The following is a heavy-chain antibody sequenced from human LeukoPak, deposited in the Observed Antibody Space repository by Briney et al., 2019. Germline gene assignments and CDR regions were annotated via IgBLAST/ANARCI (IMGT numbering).Heavy chain of an antibody. J-gene: IGHJ4*02. D-gene: IGHD4-11*01. CDR2: IYSGGST. V-gene: IGHV3-53*01. CDR1: GFTVSSNY. Sequence: GGSLRLSCAASGFTVSSNYMSWDRQAPGKGLEWVSVIYSGGSTNYADSVKGRFTISRDNSKNTLYLQMNSLRAEDTAVYYCARDSSNYLFDYWGQGTLVTVSS. CDR3: ARDSSNYLFDY.